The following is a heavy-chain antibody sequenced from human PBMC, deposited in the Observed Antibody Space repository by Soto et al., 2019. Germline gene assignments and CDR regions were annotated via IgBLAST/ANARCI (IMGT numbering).Heavy chain of an antibody. CDR1: GFTFSTHA. CDR2: ISYDGTTT. CDR3: ARDWRTAGTTGWFDP. J-gene: IGHJ5*02. Sequence: QEQVVESGGGVVQPGRSLRLSCAASGFTFSTHAMHWVRQAPGRGLEWVAIISYDGTTTDYADSVKGRFTISRDNSKNAVYLQMNSLRSEDTALYYCARDWRTAGTTGWFDPWGKGTLVTVSS. D-gene: IGHD6-13*01. V-gene: IGHV3-30-3*01.